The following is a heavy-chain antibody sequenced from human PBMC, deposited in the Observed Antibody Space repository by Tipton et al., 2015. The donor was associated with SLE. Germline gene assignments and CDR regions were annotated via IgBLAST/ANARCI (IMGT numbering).Heavy chain of an antibody. CDR1: GGPISSSNYY. V-gene: IGHV4-39*07. J-gene: IGHJ4*02. CDR2: ISYSGTT. Sequence: TLSLTCTVSGGPISSSNYYWGWIRQSPGKGLDWIGSISYSGTTNYNPSLTSRVAISVDTSKNQLSLGLTSVTAADTAVYYCATPQGEPEEIWGQGTLVTVSS. D-gene: IGHD1-14*01. CDR3: ATPQGEPEEI.